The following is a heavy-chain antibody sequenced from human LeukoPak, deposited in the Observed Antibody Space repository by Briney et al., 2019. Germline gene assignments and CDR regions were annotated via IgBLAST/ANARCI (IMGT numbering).Heavy chain of an antibody. Sequence: PSETLSLTCTVSGGSISSSSYYWGWIRQPPGKGLEWIGSIYYSGSTYYNPSLKSRVTMSVDTSKNQFSLKLSSVTAADTAVYYCARGGSGWYGEYYFDYWGQGTLVTVSS. CDR2: IYYSGST. V-gene: IGHV4-39*07. D-gene: IGHD6-19*01. CDR1: GGSISSSSYY. J-gene: IGHJ4*02. CDR3: ARGGSGWYGEYYFDY.